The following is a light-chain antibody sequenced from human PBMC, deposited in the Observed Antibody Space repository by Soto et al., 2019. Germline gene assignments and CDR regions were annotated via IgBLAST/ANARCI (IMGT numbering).Light chain of an antibody. V-gene: IGKV3-11*01. J-gene: IGKJ4*01. CDR1: QSVSDY. Sequence: EITLTQSPGTLSLSPWERATLSCRASQSVSDYLAWYQQKAGQPPRVLIYGASNRATDIPARFSGSGSGTDFTLTISRLEPEDSAVYYCQQRSKLPRTFGGGTKVDIK. CDR2: GAS. CDR3: QQRSKLPRT.